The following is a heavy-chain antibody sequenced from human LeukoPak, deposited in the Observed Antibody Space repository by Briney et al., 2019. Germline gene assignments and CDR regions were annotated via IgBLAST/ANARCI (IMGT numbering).Heavy chain of an antibody. D-gene: IGHD1-1*01. Sequence: GGSLRLSCPASGFIFSDHAMNWVRQAPGKGLEWVSIISARDGRTYYAESVKGRFTISRDNSKNTLYLQMNSLRVEDTAVYYCAKDRNDWKQGIDSWGQGTLVTVST. CDR2: ISARDGRT. J-gene: IGHJ4*02. CDR3: AKDRNDWKQGIDS. CDR1: GFIFSDHA. V-gene: IGHV3-23*01.